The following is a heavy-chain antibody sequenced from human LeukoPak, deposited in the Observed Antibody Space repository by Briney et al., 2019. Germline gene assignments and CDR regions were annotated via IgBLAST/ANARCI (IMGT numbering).Heavy chain of an antibody. J-gene: IGHJ4*02. CDR1: GYSFTSYW. D-gene: IGHD2-21*02. CDR2: IYPGDSDT. V-gene: IGHV5-51*01. CDR3: AALPLYCGGDCCSDY. Sequence: GESLKISCKGSGYSFTSYWIGWVRQMPGKGLEWMGIIYPGDSDTRYSPSFQGQVTISADKSISTAYLQWSSLKASDTAMYYCAALPLYCGGDCCSDYWGQGTLVTVSS.